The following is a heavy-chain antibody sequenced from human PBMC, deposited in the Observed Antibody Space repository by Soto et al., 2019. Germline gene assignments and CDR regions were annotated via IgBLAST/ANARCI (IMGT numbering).Heavy chain of an antibody. CDR1: GFTFSSYG. Sequence: QVQLVESGGGVVQPGRSLRLSCAASGFTFSSYGMHWVRQAPGKGLEWVAVIWYDGSNKYYADSVKGRFPISRDNSKNTLYLQMNSLRAEDTAVYYCARGVFQHRRYYFDYWGQGTLVTVSS. CDR2: IWYDGSNK. CDR3: ARGVFQHRRYYFDY. D-gene: IGHD2-21*01. J-gene: IGHJ4*02. V-gene: IGHV3-33*01.